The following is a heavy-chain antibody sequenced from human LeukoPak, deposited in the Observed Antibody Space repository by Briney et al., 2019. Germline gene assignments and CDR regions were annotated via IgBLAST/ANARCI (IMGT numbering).Heavy chain of an antibody. Sequence: GESLKISCKGSGYSFTNNWIGWVRQLPGKGLEWMGITYPGDSNARYSPSFQGQVTISADKSISSAYLQWSSLKASDTAMYYCVRSPACSSGTCYPNWFDPWGQGTLVTVSS. CDR2: TYPGDSNA. CDR1: GYSFTNNW. V-gene: IGHV5-51*01. D-gene: IGHD2-15*01. CDR3: VRSPACSSGTCYPNWFDP. J-gene: IGHJ5*02.